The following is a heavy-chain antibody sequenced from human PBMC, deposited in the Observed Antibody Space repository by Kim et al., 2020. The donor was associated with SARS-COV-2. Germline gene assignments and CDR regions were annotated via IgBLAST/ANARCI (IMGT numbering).Heavy chain of an antibody. D-gene: IGHD6-13*01. CDR2: ISSSGSTI. Sequence: GGSLRLSCAASGFTFSSYEMNWVRQAPGKGLEWVSYISSSGSTIYYAESVKGRFTISRDNAKNSLYLQMNSLRAEDTAVYYCARDPYSSSYNYYGMDVWGRGTTVTVSS. V-gene: IGHV3-48*03. CDR3: ARDPYSSSYNYYGMDV. J-gene: IGHJ6*02. CDR1: GFTFSSYE.